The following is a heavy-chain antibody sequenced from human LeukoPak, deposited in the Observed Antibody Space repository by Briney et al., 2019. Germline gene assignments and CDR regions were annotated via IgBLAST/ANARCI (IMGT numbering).Heavy chain of an antibody. D-gene: IGHD3-22*01. CDR3: ARVPTYYYDSSGHPFDY. CDR1: GFTFSSYS. Sequence: GGSLRLSCAASGFTFSSYSMNWVRQAPGKGLEWVSSISSSSSYIYYADSVKGRFTISRDNAKNSLYLLMNSLRAEDTAVYYCARVPTYYYDSSGHPFDYWGQGTLVTVSS. V-gene: IGHV3-21*01. J-gene: IGHJ4*02. CDR2: ISSSSSYI.